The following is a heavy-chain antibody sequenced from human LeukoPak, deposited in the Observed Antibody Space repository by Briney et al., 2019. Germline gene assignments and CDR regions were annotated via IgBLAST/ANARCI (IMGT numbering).Heavy chain of an antibody. D-gene: IGHD3-10*01. CDR1: GYSFTSYW. V-gene: IGHV5-51*01. J-gene: IGHJ4*02. CDR2: IYPSDSDT. Sequence: GESLKISCKGSGYSFTSYWIGWVRQMPGKGLEWMGIIYPSDSDTRYSPSFQGQVTISADKSISTAYLQWSSPKASDTAIYYCARLRTLVRGGIEYWGQGALVTVSS. CDR3: ARLRTLVRGGIEY.